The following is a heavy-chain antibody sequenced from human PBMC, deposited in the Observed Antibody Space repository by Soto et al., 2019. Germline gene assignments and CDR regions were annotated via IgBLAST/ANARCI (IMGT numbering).Heavy chain of an antibody. CDR2: IDAGNGNT. CDR1: GYTFTSYP. V-gene: IGHV1-3*01. J-gene: IGHJ6*02. D-gene: IGHD5-18*01. CDR3: ATAGYSYASPYYGMDV. Sequence: ASLKVSSKASGYTFTSYPPHWVRQAPGHRLEWMGWIDAGNGNTKYSQKFRGRVTFTTDTSASTAYMELSSMRSEDTAVYYCATAGYSYASPYYGMDVWGQGTTVTVSS.